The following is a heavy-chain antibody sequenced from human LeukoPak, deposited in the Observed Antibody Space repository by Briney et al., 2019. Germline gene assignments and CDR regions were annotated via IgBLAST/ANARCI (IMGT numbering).Heavy chain of an antibody. V-gene: IGHV4-34*01. J-gene: IGHJ4*02. CDR3: ARGLQWVVVAAIGYFDY. CDR2: INHSGST. D-gene: IGHD2-15*01. CDR1: GGSFSGYY. Sequence: PSETLSLTCAVYGGSFSGYYWSWIRQPPGKGLEWIGEINHSGSTYYNPSLKSRVTISVDTSKNQFSLKLSSVTAADTAVYYCARGLQWVVVAAIGYFDYWGQGTLVTVSS.